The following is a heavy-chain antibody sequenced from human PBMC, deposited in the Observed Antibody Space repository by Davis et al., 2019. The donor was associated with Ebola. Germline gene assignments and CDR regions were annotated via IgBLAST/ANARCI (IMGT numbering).Heavy chain of an antibody. V-gene: IGHV3-7*03. J-gene: IGHJ4*02. CDR3: ARGYWNFDH. CDR1: GFTFNRYR. D-gene: IGHD2-8*02. CDR2: IKQDGTEK. Sequence: GESLKISCAASGFTFNRYRMTWVRQAPGKGLQWVANIKQDGTEKYYVDSVKGRFTISRDNAKNSVYLQMNSLRADDTAVYYCARGYWNFDHWGQGTLVTVSS.